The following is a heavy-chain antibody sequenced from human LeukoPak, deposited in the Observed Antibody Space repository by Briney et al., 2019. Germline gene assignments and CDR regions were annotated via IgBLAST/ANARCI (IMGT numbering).Heavy chain of an antibody. CDR2: ISAYNGNT. CDR1: GGTFSSYA. CDR3: ARDAYYYDSSGLPHFDY. D-gene: IGHD3-22*01. Sequence: ASVKVSCKASGGTFSSYAISWVRQAPGQGLEWMGWISAYNGNTNYAQKLQGRVTMTTDTSTSTAYMELRSLRSDDTAVYYCARDAYYYDSSGLPHFDYWGQGTLVTVSS. J-gene: IGHJ4*02. V-gene: IGHV1-18*01.